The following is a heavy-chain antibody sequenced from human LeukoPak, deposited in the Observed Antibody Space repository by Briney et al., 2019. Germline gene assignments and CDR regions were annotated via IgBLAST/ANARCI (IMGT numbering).Heavy chain of an antibody. CDR3: AREGGYSYGNTFDY. J-gene: IGHJ4*02. V-gene: IGHV3-30-3*01. D-gene: IGHD5-18*01. CDR2: ISYDGSNK. CDR1: GFTFSSYA. Sequence: GGSLRLSCAASGFTFSSYAMHWVRQAPGKGLEWVAVISYDGSNKYYADSVKGRFTISRDNSKNTLYLQMNSLRAEDTAVYYCAREGGYSYGNTFDYWGQGTLVTVSS.